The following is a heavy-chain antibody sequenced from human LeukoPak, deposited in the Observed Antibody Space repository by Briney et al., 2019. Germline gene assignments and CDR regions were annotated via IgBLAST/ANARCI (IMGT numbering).Heavy chain of an antibody. Sequence: GGSLTLSCAASGFPFSSYEMNWVRQAPGKGLEWVSYISSNGHTLYYADSAKGRFTISRDNSKNTLYLQMNSLRAEDTAIYYCARERSSGGDPYYFDYWGQGTLVTVSS. CDR2: ISSNGHTL. CDR1: GFPFSSYE. D-gene: IGHD2-21*02. CDR3: ARERSSGGDPYYFDY. V-gene: IGHV3-48*03. J-gene: IGHJ4*02.